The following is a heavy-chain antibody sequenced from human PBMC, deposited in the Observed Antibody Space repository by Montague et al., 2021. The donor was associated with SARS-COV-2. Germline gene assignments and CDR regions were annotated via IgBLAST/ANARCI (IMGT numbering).Heavy chain of an antibody. J-gene: IGHJ4*02. Sequence: SETLSLTCGVYGGSFSDYHWSWIRQPPGKGLEWIGDIEQSGSTNYNPSLKSRVTISVDTSRNQFSLKLTSVTAADTAVYFCARGHLSVSMIVVVFTSAFYYFDYWGQGALVTVSS. D-gene: IGHD3-22*01. CDR3: ARGHLSVSMIVVVFTSAFYYFDY. CDR1: GGSFSDYH. V-gene: IGHV4-34*01. CDR2: IEQSGST.